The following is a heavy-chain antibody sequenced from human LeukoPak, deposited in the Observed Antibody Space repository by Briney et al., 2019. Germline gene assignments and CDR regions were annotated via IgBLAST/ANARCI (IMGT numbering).Heavy chain of an antibody. CDR1: GGSISSSSYH. CDR3: ARDPPRITIFGVAPSYYFDY. Sequence: SSETLSLTCTVYGGSISSSSYHWGWIRQPPGKGREWFGSIYYSGSTYYNPSLKSRVTISVDTSKNQFSLKLSSVTAADTAVYYCARDPPRITIFGVAPSYYFDYWGQGTLVTVSS. CDR2: IYYSGST. J-gene: IGHJ4*02. D-gene: IGHD3-3*01. V-gene: IGHV4-39*07.